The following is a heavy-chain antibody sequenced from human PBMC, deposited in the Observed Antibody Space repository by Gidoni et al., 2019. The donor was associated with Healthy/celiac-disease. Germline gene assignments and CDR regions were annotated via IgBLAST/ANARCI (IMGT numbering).Heavy chain of an antibody. V-gene: IGHV3-30-3*01. CDR1: TFSSYA. J-gene: IGHJ4*02. CDR3: ARDLSYYDSSGYYPDY. CDR2: ISYDGSNK. D-gene: IGHD3-22*01. Sequence: TFSSYAMHWVRQAPGKGLEWVAVISYDGSNKYYADSVKGRFTISRDNSKNTLYLQMNSLRAEDTAVYYCARDLSYYDSSGYYPDYWGQGTLVTVSS.